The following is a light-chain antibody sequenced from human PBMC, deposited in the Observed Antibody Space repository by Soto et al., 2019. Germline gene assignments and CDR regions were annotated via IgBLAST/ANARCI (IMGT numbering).Light chain of an antibody. Sequence: DIQMTQTPSSLSASVGDRVSITCRASQGIRNDLGGYQHKPCKAPKRLIYAASSLQSGGPARFSDSGSGTEFTLTISSAQPEDFAAYDCLQHNTYPRTCGQATKVEIK. CDR3: LQHNTYPRT. J-gene: IGKJ1*01. CDR2: AAS. CDR1: QGIRND. V-gene: IGKV1-17*01.